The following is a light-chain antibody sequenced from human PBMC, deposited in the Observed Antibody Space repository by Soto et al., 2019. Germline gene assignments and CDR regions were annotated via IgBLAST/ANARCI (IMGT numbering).Light chain of an antibody. Sequence: QSPLTQPRSVSGSPGQSVTISCTGTSSDVGGYNYVSWYQQHPGKAPKVMIYDVSKRPSGVPDRFSGSKSGNTASLTISGLQAEDEADYYCCSFAGSDTDVFGGGTQLTVL. V-gene: IGLV2-11*01. CDR1: SSDVGGYNY. CDR2: DVS. CDR3: CSFAGSDTDV. J-gene: IGLJ2*01.